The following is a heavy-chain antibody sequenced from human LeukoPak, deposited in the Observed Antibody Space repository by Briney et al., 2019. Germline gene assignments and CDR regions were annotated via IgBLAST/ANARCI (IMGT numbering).Heavy chain of an antibody. J-gene: IGHJ4*02. Sequence: GGSLRLSCAASEFTFSTYWMSWVRQAPGKGLEWVATIRQDGSEKHYVDSVKGRFTISRDNAKNSLYLQMNSLRAEDTAVYYCARGPRYYYDSSGYSYFDYWGQGTLVTVSS. CDR1: EFTFSTYW. D-gene: IGHD3-22*01. V-gene: IGHV3-7*01. CDR3: ARGPRYYYDSSGYSYFDY. CDR2: IRQDGSEK.